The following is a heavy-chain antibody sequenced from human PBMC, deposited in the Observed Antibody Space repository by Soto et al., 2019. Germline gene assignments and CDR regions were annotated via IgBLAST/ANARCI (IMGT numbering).Heavy chain of an antibody. Sequence: SETLSLTCAVSGGSISGSNWWSWVRQPPGKGLEWIGEIYHSGSTNYNPSLKRRVTISVDNSKNQFSLKLSSVTAADTAVYYCARSNDYIWGNYPGYWGQGTLVTVSS. J-gene: IGHJ4*02. CDR2: IYHSGST. CDR3: ARSNDYIWGNYPGY. CDR1: GGSISGSNW. V-gene: IGHV4-4*02. D-gene: IGHD3-16*02.